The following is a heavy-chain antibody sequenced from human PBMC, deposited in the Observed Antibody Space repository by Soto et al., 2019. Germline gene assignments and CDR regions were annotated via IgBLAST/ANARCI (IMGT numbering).Heavy chain of an antibody. CDR1: GFSFSSYW. D-gene: IGHD6-19*01. V-gene: IGHV3-7*01. J-gene: IGHJ4*01. Sequence: GSLRLSCAASGFSFSSYWMSWVRQASGKGLEWVANIKQDGSEKYYVDSVKGRFTLSRDNAKNSLQLQMSSLRDEDTAIYFCARVAYGNGWIFDYWGQGTLVTVSS. CDR2: IKQDGSEK. CDR3: ARVAYGNGWIFDY.